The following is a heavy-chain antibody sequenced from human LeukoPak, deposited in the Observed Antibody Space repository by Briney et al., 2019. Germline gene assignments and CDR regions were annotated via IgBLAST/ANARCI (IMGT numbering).Heavy chain of an antibody. V-gene: IGHV3-7*01. Sequence: PGGCLRLSCAASGFTFSNYWVSWVRQAPGKGLEWLAKIKEDGSEKYYVDSVKGRFTISRDNARNSLYLQMNSLRAEDRAVYYCARWLASNSGSGSFMYFGMDVWGQGTTVTVSS. CDR3: ARWLASNSGSGSFMYFGMDV. CDR2: IKEDGSEK. J-gene: IGHJ6*02. D-gene: IGHD3-10*01. CDR1: GFTFSNYW.